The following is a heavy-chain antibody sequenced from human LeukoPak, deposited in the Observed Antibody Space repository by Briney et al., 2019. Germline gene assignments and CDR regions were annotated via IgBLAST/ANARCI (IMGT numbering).Heavy chain of an antibody. D-gene: IGHD2-15*01. V-gene: IGHV1-2*02. Sequence: ASVKVSCKASGYTFTGYYMHWVRQAPGQGLEWMGWINPNSGGTNYAQKFQGRVTMTRDTSISTAYMELSRLRSDDTAVYYCAREVDPYCSGGSCYSGTFDYWGQGTLVTVSS. J-gene: IGHJ4*02. CDR3: AREVDPYCSGGSCYSGTFDY. CDR2: INPNSGGT. CDR1: GYTFTGYY.